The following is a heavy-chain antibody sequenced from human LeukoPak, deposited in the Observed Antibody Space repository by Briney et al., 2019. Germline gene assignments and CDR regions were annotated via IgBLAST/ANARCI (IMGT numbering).Heavy chain of an antibody. Sequence: ASVKVSCKASGYTFTSYYMHWVRQAPGQGLEWMGIINPSGGSTSYAQKFQGRVTMTRDTSTTTVYMELSSLRSEDTAVYYCARVSEAGDHYYYYSMDVWGKGTTVTVSS. CDR1: GYTFTSYY. CDR3: ARVSEAGDHYYYYSMDV. D-gene: IGHD2-21*01. J-gene: IGHJ6*03. CDR2: INPSGGST. V-gene: IGHV1-46*03.